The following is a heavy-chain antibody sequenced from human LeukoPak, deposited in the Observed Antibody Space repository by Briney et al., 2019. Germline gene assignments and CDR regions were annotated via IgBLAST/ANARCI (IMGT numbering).Heavy chain of an antibody. D-gene: IGHD3-22*01. CDR1: GFTFSSYS. CDR2: ISSSSSYI. Sequence: LSLTCAASGFTFSSYSMNWVRQAPGKGLEWVSSISSSSSYIYYADSVKGRFTISRDNAKNSLYLQMNSLRAEDTAVYYCARQTYYDSSGCYSPYWGQGTLVTVSS. CDR3: ARQTYYDSSGCYSPY. V-gene: IGHV3-21*01. J-gene: IGHJ4*02.